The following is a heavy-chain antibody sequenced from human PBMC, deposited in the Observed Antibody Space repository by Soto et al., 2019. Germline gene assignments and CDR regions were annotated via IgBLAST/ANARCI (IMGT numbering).Heavy chain of an antibody. D-gene: IGHD3-22*01. V-gene: IGHV3-21*01. CDR2: ISSSSSYI. CDR1: GFTFSSYS. Sequence: PGGPLRLSCAASGFTFSSYSMNWVRQAPGKGLEWVSSISSSSSYIYYAASMKGRFTLSRDNAKNSLYLQMNSLRADIVVVRGFDYWGRGALVTVSS. J-gene: IGHJ4*02. CDR3: DY.